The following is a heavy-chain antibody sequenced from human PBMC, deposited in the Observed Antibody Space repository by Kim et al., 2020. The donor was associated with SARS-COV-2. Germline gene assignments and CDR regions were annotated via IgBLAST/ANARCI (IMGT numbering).Heavy chain of an antibody. V-gene: IGHV1-8*01. CDR2: MNPNSGNT. J-gene: IGHJ6*02. CDR3: ARGGFKEYYYDSSGSTLNYYYYGMDV. Sequence: ASVKVSCKASGYTFTSYDINWVRQATGQGLEWMGWMNPNSGNTGYAQKFQGRVTMTRNTSISTAYMELSSLRSEDTAVYYCARGGFKEYYYDSSGSTLNYYYYGMDVWGQGTTVTVSS. D-gene: IGHD3-22*01. CDR1: GYTFTSYD.